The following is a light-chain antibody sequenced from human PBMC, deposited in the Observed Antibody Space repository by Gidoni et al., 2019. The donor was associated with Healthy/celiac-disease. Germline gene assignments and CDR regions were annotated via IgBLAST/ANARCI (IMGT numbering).Light chain of an antibody. J-gene: IGKJ1*01. CDR2: GAS. Sequence: DIVWTQTLGTLSLSTGERATLSCRASQSVSSSYLAWYQQKAGQAPRLLIYGASSRATGIPDRFSGSGSGTDFTLTISRLEPEDFAVYYCQQYGSSLWTFGQGTKVEIK. CDR3: QQYGSSLWT. V-gene: IGKV3-20*01. CDR1: QSVSSSY.